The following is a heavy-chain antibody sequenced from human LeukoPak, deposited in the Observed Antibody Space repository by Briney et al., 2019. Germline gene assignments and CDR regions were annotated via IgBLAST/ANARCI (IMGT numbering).Heavy chain of an antibody. V-gene: IGHV5-51*01. CDR3: ARAHFYDTSGYYHY. CDR2: IYPGDSDT. D-gene: IGHD3-22*01. CDR1: GYSFTAYW. J-gene: IGHJ4*02. Sequence: GESLKISCEASGYSFTAYWIGWVRQMPGKALEWMGIIYPGDSDTRYSPSFQGQVTISADMSINTAYLQWSSLEASDTAMYYCARAHFYDTSGYYHYWGQGTLVTVSS.